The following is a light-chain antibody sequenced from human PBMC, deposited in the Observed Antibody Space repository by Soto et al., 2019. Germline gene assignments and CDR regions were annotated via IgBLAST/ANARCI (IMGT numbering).Light chain of an antibody. V-gene: IGKV3D-15*01. CDR1: QNINNN. Sequence: EIVMTQSPATLSESPGERVSLSCRASQNINNNLAWYQQKPGQAPRLLIFGASTRATGIPARFSGSGSGTDFTLTISSLEPEDFAVYYCQQRTNWACTFGPGTKVDIK. CDR3: QQRTNWACT. J-gene: IGKJ3*01. CDR2: GAS.